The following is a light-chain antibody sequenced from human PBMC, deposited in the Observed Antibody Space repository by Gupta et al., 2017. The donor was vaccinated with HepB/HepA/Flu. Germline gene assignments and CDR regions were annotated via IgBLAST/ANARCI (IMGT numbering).Light chain of an antibody. CDR2: NDD. CDR1: SSNIGENT. J-gene: IGLJ2*01. V-gene: IGLV1-44*01. CDR3: SVWNNSPYGPV. Sequence: QSILTQTPSTSGPPGQRVTISCSGSSSNIGENTVSWYQQFPGTAPSLLIYNDDQRPSGVPDRFSGSRSGTSASLAISGLRSEDEAEYYCSVWNNSPYGPVFGEGTKVTVL.